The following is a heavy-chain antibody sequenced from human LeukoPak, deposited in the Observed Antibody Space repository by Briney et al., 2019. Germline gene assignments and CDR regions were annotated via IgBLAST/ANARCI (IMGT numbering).Heavy chain of an antibody. CDR3: ARGPKWTGSYYYFDY. CDR2: MNPNSGNT. Sequence: GSAKVSCKTSGYTFPSYDINCVRQGTGQGLEWMGWMNPNSGNTGYTQKFQGRVTSTRNTSITTAYIELSSRRSEDTAVYYCARGPKWTGSYYYFDYWGQGTLVTVSS. V-gene: IGHV1-8*01. CDR1: GYTFPSYD. J-gene: IGHJ4*02. D-gene: IGHD1-26*01.